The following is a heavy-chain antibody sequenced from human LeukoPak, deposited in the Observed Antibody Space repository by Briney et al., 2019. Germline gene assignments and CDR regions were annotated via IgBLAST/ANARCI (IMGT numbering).Heavy chain of an antibody. J-gene: IGHJ4*02. CDR3: QSRFLEWLLDY. V-gene: IGHV4-39*01. Sequence: PSETLSLTCTVSGGSISSNNYYWGWIRQPPGKGLEWIGGIYYGGYTYYNPSLKSRVTISVDTSKNQFSLKLSSVTAADTAIYYCQSRFLEWLLDYWGQGTLVTVSS. CDR2: IYYGGYT. CDR1: GGSISSNNYY. D-gene: IGHD3-3*01.